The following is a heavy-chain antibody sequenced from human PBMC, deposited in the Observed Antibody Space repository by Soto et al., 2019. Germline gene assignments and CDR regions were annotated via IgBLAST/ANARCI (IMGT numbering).Heavy chain of an antibody. CDR1: GGTFSSYA. J-gene: IGHJ4*02. D-gene: IGHD3-22*01. CDR3: AREEGRDEKVYYYDSSVYEY. V-gene: IGHV1-18*01. CDR2: ISPYNGNT. Sequence: GASVKVSCKASGGTFSSYAISWVRQAPGQGLEWMGWISPYNGNTNYAQKLQGRVTMTTDTSTSTAYMELWSLRSDDTAVYYCAREEGRDEKVYYYDSSVYEYWGQGTLVTVSS.